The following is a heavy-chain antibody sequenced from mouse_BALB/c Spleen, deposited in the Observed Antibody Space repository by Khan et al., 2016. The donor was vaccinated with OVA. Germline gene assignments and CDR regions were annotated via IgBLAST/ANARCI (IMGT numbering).Heavy chain of an antibody. D-gene: IGHD2-4*01. CDR1: GFSLDNYS. Sequence: QVQLKQSGPGLVQPSQSLSITCTVSGFSLDNYSVHWIRQSPGKGLEWLGVIWSAGSTDYNAAFISRLTITKDNSRSHVFFKVINLQPTDTAIYDCARRGYDYGRGALFAYWGQGTLVTVSA. V-gene: IGHV2-2*02. CDR2: IWSAGST. CDR3: ARRGYDYGRGALFAY. J-gene: IGHJ3*01.